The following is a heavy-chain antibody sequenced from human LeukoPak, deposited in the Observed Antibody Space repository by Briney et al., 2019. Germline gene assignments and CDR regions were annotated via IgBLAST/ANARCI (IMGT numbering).Heavy chain of an antibody. V-gene: IGHV3-23*01. CDR3: AKGIAVAGRIYFDY. J-gene: IGHJ4*02. D-gene: IGHD6-19*01. CDR2: ISGSGGST. CDR1: GFTFSSYA. Sequence: AGGSLRLSCAASGFTFSSYAMSWVRQAPGKGLEWVSAISGSGGSTYYADSVKGRFTISRDNSKNTLYLQMNSLRAEDTAVYYCAKGIAVAGRIYFDYWGQGTLVTVSS.